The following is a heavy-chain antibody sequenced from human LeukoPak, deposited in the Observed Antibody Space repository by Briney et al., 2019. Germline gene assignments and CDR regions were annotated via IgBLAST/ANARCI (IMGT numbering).Heavy chain of an antibody. V-gene: IGHV3-74*03. CDR2: INSDGTNK. CDR1: GFTFSSYF. CDR3: VRKFPGYNGMDV. D-gene: IGHD1-1*01. Sequence: GGSLRLSCAASGFTFSSYFVHWVRQVPGKGLVWVSRINSDGTNKVYADSVKGRVTISRDNAENTLYLQMNSLRAEDTAVYYCVRKFPGYNGMDVWGQGTTVIVSS. J-gene: IGHJ6*02.